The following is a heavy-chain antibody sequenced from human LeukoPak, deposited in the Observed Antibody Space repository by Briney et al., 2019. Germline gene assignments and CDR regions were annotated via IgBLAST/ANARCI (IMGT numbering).Heavy chain of an antibody. D-gene: IGHD3-22*01. CDR1: GFTFSGYE. CDR3: AKAPYYYDSSGYSFFDY. J-gene: IGHJ4*02. CDR2: ISYDGSNK. Sequence: QPGGSLRLSCAASGFTFSGYEMNWVRQAPGKGLEWVAVISYDGSNKYYADSVKGRFTISRDNSKNTLYLQMNSLRAEDTAVYYCAKAPYYYDSSGYSFFDYWGQGTLVTVSS. V-gene: IGHV3-30*18.